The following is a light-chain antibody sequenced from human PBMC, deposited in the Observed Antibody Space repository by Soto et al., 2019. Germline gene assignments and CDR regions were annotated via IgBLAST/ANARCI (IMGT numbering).Light chain of an antibody. CDR1: QSVSSSH. V-gene: IGKV3-20*01. Sequence: EIVLTQSPGTLSLSPGERATLSCRASQSVSSSHLAWYQQKPGQAPRLLIYGASSRATGIPDRFSGSGSGTDFTLTISRLEPEDFAVYYCQHYGSSPYTFGQGTKLETK. CDR2: GAS. CDR3: QHYGSSPYT. J-gene: IGKJ2*01.